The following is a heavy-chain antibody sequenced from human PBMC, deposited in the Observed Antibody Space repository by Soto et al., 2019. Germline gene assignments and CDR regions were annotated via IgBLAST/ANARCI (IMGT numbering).Heavy chain of an antibody. CDR2: IYYSGSP. V-gene: IGHV4-59*01. Sequence: PSETLSLTCTVSGGSISSYYWSWIRQPPGKGLEWIGYIYYSGSPNYIPSLESRVTLSEDTSKNQSSLKLSSVTAADTAIYYCAGGGDGYSGWYFELWGRGTLVTVSS. CDR1: GGSISSYY. D-gene: IGHD5-18*01. CDR3: AGGGDGYSGWYFEL. J-gene: IGHJ2*01.